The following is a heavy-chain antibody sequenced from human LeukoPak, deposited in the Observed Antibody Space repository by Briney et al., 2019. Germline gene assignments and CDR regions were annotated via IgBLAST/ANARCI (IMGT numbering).Heavy chain of an antibody. CDR1: GYTFNTYG. CDR2: ISAYNGNT. Sequence: ASVKVSCKASGYTFNTYGITWVRQAPGQGLEWMGWISAYNGNTDYAQKLQGRVTMTRDTSTTTAYMELGSLTSDDTAVYYCARIMGRFSPLGNDAFDIWGQGTMVTVSS. V-gene: IGHV1-18*01. J-gene: IGHJ3*02. D-gene: IGHD3-16*01. CDR3: ARIMGRFSPLGNDAFDI.